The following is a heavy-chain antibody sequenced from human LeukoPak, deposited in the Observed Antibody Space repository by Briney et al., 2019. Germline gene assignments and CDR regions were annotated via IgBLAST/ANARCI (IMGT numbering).Heavy chain of an antibody. CDR2: IYYSGAT. CDR3: ARAQYSGSCFDY. V-gene: IGHV4-59*13. Sequence: SETLSLTCTVSVGSISGYFWSWVRQAPGPGLDWIGHIYYSGATNYNPSLRSRVTISVDTSKNQFSLKLRSVTAADTAVYYCARAQYSGSCFDYWGQGALVTVSS. D-gene: IGHD1-26*01. J-gene: IGHJ4*02. CDR1: VGSISGYF.